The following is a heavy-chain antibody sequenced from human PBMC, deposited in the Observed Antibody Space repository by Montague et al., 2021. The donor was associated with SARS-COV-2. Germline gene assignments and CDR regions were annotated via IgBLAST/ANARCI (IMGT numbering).Heavy chain of an antibody. J-gene: IGHJ4*02. V-gene: IGHV4-34*01. Sequence: SETLSLTCAVSGVSFTDYYWAWIRQPPGKGLEWIAEIHHSGTANYNPSLKSRGTISIDTPKDQFSLNVVSMTAADTAVYYCVNGGYYEYECVGGWGQGTMVTVSS. CDR2: IHHSGTA. D-gene: IGHD3-22*01. CDR3: VNGGYYEYECVGG. CDR1: GVSFTDYY.